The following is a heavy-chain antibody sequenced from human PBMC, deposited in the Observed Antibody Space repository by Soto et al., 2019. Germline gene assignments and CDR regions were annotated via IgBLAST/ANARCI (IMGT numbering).Heavy chain of an antibody. CDR2: IYYSGST. CDR3: AGSIPEAFGEFSFPYFDY. D-gene: IGHD3-10*01. Sequence: SETPSLTCTVAGGSIRSVGFPWIRNRQHTGKGLEWIGYIYYSGSTYYNPSLKSRVTISVDTSKNQFSLKLSSVTAADTAVYYCAGSIPEAFGEFSFPYFDYWGQGTLVTVSP. CDR1: GGSIRSVGFP. J-gene: IGHJ4*02. V-gene: IGHV4-31*03.